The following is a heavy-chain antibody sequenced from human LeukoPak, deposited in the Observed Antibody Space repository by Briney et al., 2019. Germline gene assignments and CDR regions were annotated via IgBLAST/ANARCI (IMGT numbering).Heavy chain of an antibody. D-gene: IGHD2-15*01. J-gene: IGHJ6*03. CDR2: LSGSGTAT. CDR1: QFTFSRFA. CDR3: AKHLGSHSFLFYYMDV. Sequence: GGSLRLSCEASQFTFSRFAMSWIRQAPGRGLEWVSTLSGSGTATYYADSVKGRFTTSRDNSKDTLYLQMDNLRADDTAVYYCAKHLGSHSFLFYYMDVWGTGTSVIVS. V-gene: IGHV3-23*01.